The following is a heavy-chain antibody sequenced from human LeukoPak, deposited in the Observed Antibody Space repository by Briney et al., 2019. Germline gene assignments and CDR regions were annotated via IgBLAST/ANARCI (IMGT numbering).Heavy chain of an antibody. J-gene: IGHJ4*02. D-gene: IGHD3-22*01. V-gene: IGHV4-4*02. CDR3: ARVSYYDSDV. CDR2: IYHSGST. Sequence: SGTLSLTCAVSGDSISSNNWWTWVRQPPGKGLEWIGEIYHSGSTNYNPSLKSRVTISVDTSKNQFSLKLSSVTAADTAVYYCARVSYYDSDVWGQGTLVTVSS. CDR1: GDSISSNNW.